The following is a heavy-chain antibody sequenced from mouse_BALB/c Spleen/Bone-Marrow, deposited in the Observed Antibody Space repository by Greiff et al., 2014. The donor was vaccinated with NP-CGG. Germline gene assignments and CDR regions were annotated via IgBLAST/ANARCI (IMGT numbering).Heavy chain of an antibody. Sequence: QVQLQQSGAELVKPGASVKLSFKASGYTFTSYYMYWVKQRPGQGLEWIGGINPSNGGTNFNEKFKSKATLTVDKSSSTAYMQLSSLTSEDSAVYYCTRTHYYGSRYYYAMDYWGQGTSVTVSS. CDR1: GYTFTSYY. V-gene: IGHV1S16*01. D-gene: IGHD1-1*01. CDR3: TRTHYYGSRYYYAMDY. J-gene: IGHJ4*01. CDR2: INPSNGGT.